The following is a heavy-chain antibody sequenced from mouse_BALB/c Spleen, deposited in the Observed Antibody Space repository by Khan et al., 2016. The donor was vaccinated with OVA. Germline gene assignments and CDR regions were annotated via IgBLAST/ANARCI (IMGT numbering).Heavy chain of an antibody. V-gene: IGHV1-7*01. CDR2: INPTSGYT. J-gene: IGHJ2*01. Sequence: QIQLVQSGAELAKPGASVKMSCKASGYTFTTYWMHWVKQRPGQGLEWIGYINPTSGYTDYNEKFKDRATLSADKSSSTAYMQLSSLTSEGSAVYYCTRDRIDYWGQGATLTVSS. CDR1: GYTFTTYW. CDR3: TRDRIDY.